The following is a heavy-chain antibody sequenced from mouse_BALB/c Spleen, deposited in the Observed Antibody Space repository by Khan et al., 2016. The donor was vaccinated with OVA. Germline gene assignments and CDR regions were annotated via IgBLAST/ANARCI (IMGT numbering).Heavy chain of an antibody. CDR3: ARIKKIVATYFDY. Sequence: QVQLQQSGAELVKAGASVKMSCKASGYTFTSYWMHWVKQRLGQGLEWFAETNPTNGRTYYNEKFKSKATLTGDKSSSTAYMLLSGPTFEDTAVYYCARIKKIVATYFDYWGQGTTLTVSS. J-gene: IGHJ2*01. D-gene: IGHD1-1*01. V-gene: IGHV1S81*02. CDR2: TNPTNGRT. CDR1: GYTFTSYW.